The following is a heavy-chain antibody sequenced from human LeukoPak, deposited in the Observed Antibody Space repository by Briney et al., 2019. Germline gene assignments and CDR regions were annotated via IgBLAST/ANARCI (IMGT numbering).Heavy chain of an antibody. Sequence: ASVKVACKASDYTVTSYGISWVRQAPGQGLEWMGWISAYNGNTNYAQKLQGRVTMTTDTSTSTAYMELRSLRSDDTAVYYCARDIAQLVVAATGFDPWGQGTLVTVSS. CDR3: ARDIAQLVVAATGFDP. J-gene: IGHJ5*02. D-gene: IGHD2-15*01. CDR2: ISAYNGNT. CDR1: DYTVTSYG. V-gene: IGHV1-18*01.